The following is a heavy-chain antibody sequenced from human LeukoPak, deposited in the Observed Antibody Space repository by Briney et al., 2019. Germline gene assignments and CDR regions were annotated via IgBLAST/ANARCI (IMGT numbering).Heavy chain of an antibody. J-gene: IGHJ6*03. CDR2: IYWDDNK. CDR3: ARLTSSWYAYYYYMDV. D-gene: IGHD6-13*01. V-gene: IGHV2-5*02. Sequence: ESGPTLVKPTQTLTLTCTFSGFSLNTSEVGVAWVRQPQGKALEWLALIYWDDNKRYSPSLKSRFTITKDTSNNQVVLTMTNVGPVDTATYYCARLTSSWYAYYYYMDVWGKGTTVTVS. CDR1: GFSLNTSEVG.